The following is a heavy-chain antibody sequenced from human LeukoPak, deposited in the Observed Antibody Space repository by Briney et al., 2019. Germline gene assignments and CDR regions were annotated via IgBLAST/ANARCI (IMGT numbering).Heavy chain of an antibody. V-gene: IGHV1-2*02. CDR2: SNPNGVVT. J-gene: IGHJ3*02. Sequence: PSLKVSCKAAGYTFTDYYIDWARQAPGQGLEWMGWSNPNGVVTYYTLKSQGRIRMTRDTSISTAYMEMSRLTSDDTAVQYCTRDLLPRRHASGSFDAFHIWGQGTLFTVSS. D-gene: IGHD3-10*01. CDR1: GYTFTDYY. CDR3: TRDLLPRRHASGSFDAFHI.